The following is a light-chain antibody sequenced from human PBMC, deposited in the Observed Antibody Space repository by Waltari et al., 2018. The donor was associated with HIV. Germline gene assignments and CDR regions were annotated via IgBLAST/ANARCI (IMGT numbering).Light chain of an antibody. Sequence: QSALTQPASVSGSPGQSITISCTGTSSDVGGYNYVTWYQQHPGKAPKLMIYDVTTRPSGVSNRFSVSKSGSTASLTISGLQAEDEADYYCSSYTGSSTLYVFGTGTKVTVL. J-gene: IGLJ1*01. CDR1: SSDVGGYNY. V-gene: IGLV2-14*01. CDR2: DVT. CDR3: SSYTGSSTLYV.